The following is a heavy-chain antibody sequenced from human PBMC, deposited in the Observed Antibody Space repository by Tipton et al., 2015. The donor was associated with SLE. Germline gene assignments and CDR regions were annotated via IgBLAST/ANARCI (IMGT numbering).Heavy chain of an antibody. J-gene: IGHJ4*02. D-gene: IGHD3-16*01. CDR2: ITGNSFST. Sequence: GSLRLSCTASGFTFSSYAMHWVRQAPGTGLEWVSGITGNSFSTYYADSVRGRLTISRENSRDPLYLQMNSLRAEDTAVYYCAKDRNLGATVTPLFASWGQGTLVTVSS. CDR3: AKDRNLGATVTPLFAS. CDR1: GFTFSSYA. V-gene: IGHV3-23*01.